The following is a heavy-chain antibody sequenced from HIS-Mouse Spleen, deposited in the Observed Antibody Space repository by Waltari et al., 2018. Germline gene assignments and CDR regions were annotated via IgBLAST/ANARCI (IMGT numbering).Heavy chain of an antibody. J-gene: IGHJ2*01. CDR1: GGSISSSSYY. Sequence: QLQLQESGPGLVKPSETLSLTCTVSGGSISSSSYYWGWIRHPPGKGPEWIGGILYGGSTSYNPSLKSRVTISVDTSKNQFSLKLSSVTAADTAVYYCAREIPYSSSWYDWYFDLWGRGTLVTVSS. V-gene: IGHV4-39*07. CDR2: ILYGGST. D-gene: IGHD6-13*01. CDR3: AREIPYSSSWYDWYFDL.